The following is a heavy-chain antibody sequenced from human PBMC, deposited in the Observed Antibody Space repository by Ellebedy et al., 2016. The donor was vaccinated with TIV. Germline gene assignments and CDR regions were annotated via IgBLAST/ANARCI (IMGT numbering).Heavy chain of an antibody. V-gene: IGHV3-21*01. Sequence: GGFLRLSXAASGFTFSSYGMNWVRQAPGKGLEWVSSISSSSSYIYYADSVKGRFTISRDNAKNSLYLQMNSLRAEDTAVYYCARESTAMALYYYYYGMDVWGQGTTVTVSS. CDR2: ISSSSSYI. CDR3: ARESTAMALYYYYYGMDV. CDR1: GFTFSSYG. D-gene: IGHD5-18*01. J-gene: IGHJ6*02.